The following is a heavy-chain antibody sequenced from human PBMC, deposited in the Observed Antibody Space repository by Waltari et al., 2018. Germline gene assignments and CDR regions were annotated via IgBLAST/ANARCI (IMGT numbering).Heavy chain of an antibody. V-gene: IGHV1-69-2*01. CDR2: VDPEDGET. Sequence: CKASGYTFTDYYMHWVQQAPGKGLEWMGRVDPEDGETIYAEKFQGRVTITADTSTDTAYMELSSLRSEDTAVYYCATGGGSSWPLDYWGQGTLVTVSS. CDR1: GYTFTDYY. J-gene: IGHJ4*02. CDR3: ATGGGSSWPLDY. D-gene: IGHD6-13*01.